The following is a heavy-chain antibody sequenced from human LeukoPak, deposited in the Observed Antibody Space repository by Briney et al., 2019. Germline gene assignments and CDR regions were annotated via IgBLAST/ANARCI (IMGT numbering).Heavy chain of an antibody. CDR1: GFISSSYS. CDR2: ISSSSSTI. J-gene: IGHJ3*02. CDR3: ARAIPRLRFDVFDI. V-gene: IGHV3-48*02. Sequence: GGSLRLSCAASGFISSSYSMNWVRQAPGKGLEWVSYISSSSSTIYYADSVKGRFTFSRDNAKNSLYLQMNSLRDEDTAVYYCARAIPRLRFDVFDIWGQGTMVTVSS. D-gene: IGHD4-17*01.